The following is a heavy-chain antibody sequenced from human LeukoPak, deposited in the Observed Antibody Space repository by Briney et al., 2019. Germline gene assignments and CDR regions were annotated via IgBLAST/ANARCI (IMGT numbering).Heavy chain of an antibody. CDR2: INPNGGGT. CDR3: ARDNSGHFDK. J-gene: IGHJ4*02. CDR1: GYTFTRNL. V-gene: IGHV1-46*01. D-gene: IGHD6-19*01. Sequence: ASVKVSCKASGYTFTRNLMHWVRRAPGQGLEWMAIINPNGGGTRYAQKFQGRVTMTKDTSTSTVYMELSSLRSEDTAVYYCARDNSGHFDKWGQGTLVTVSS.